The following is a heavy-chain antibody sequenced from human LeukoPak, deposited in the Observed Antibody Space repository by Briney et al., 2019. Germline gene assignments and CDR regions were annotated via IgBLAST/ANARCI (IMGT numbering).Heavy chain of an antibody. CDR1: GHTLSDLS. V-gene: IGHV1-24*01. Sequence: ASVKVSCKVSGHTLSDLSVHWVRQAPGKGLEWVGGLQPEDAETVYAQSFQGRVTMTEDTSTDTAYMELSSLRSGDTAVYYCAAVLIYGGHLSYWGQGTLVTVSS. CDR2: LQPEDAET. D-gene: IGHD5-12*01. J-gene: IGHJ4*02. CDR3: AAVLIYGGHLSY.